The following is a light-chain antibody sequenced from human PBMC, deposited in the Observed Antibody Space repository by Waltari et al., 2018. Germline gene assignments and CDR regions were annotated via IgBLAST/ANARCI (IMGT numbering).Light chain of an antibody. Sequence: QSALTQPASVSGSPGQSITISCTGTSSDVGGYNYVSWYQQHPGKAPKLMIYEVNNRPSGVSERFPVSKSRYPASLTISGLQAEDEADYYCTSYTSSITYVFGTVTKVTVL. J-gene: IGLJ1*01. V-gene: IGLV2-14*01. CDR3: TSYTSSITYV. CDR1: SSDVGGYNY. CDR2: EVN.